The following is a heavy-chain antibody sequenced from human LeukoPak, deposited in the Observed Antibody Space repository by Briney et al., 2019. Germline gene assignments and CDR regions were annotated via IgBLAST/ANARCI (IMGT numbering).Heavy chain of an antibody. Sequence: PVGSLRLSCAASGLTVSRNYMSLVRLAPWKRPPSVCGIYSGGSTYYADSVKGRFTISRHNSKNTLYLQMNSLRAEDTAVYYCARVQAKWELLAAFDIWGQGTMVTVSS. CDR1: GLTVSRNY. J-gene: IGHJ3*02. CDR3: ARVQAKWELLAAFDI. D-gene: IGHD1-26*01. V-gene: IGHV3-53*04. CDR2: IYSGGST.